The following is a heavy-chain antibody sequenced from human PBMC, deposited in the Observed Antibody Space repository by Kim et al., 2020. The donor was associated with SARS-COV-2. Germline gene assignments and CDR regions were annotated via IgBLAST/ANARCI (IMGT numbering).Heavy chain of an antibody. V-gene: IGHV3-23*01. CDR3: AKGEKVYCSSTSCPWFDP. Sequence: KGRFTISRENSKNTLYLQMNSLRAEDTAVYYCAKGEKVYCSSTSCPWFDPWGQGTLVTVSS. D-gene: IGHD2-2*01. J-gene: IGHJ5*02.